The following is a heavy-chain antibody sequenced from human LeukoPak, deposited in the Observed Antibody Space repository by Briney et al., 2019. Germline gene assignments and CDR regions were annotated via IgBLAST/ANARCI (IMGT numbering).Heavy chain of an antibody. CDR3: ARDTPGGSGWFPLFLPFDY. CDR1: GYTFTSYG. CDR2: ISAYNGNT. J-gene: IGHJ4*02. Sequence: ASVKVSCKASGYTFTSYGISWVRQAPGQGLEWMGWISAYNGNTNYAQKLQGRVTMTTDTSTSTAYMELRSLRSDDTAVYYCARDTPGGSGWFPLFLPFDYWGQGTLVTVSS. D-gene: IGHD6-19*01. V-gene: IGHV1-18*01.